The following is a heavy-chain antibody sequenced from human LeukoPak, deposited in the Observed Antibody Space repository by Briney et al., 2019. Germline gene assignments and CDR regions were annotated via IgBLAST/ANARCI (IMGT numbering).Heavy chain of an antibody. V-gene: IGHV3-23*01. J-gene: IGHJ4*02. CDR2: ISGSGGST. CDR1: GFTFSSYA. Sequence: GRSLGLSCAASGFTFSSYAMSWVRQAPGKGLEWVSGISGSGGSTYYADSVKGRFTISRDNSKNTLYLQMNSLRAEDTAVYYCANSHYYDSSGYYQGLGYWGQGTLVTVSS. D-gene: IGHD3-22*01. CDR3: ANSHYYDSSGYYQGLGY.